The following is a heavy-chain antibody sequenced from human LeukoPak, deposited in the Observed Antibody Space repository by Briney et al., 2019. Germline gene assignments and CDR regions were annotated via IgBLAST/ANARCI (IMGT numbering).Heavy chain of an antibody. CDR1: RFTFSNYW. CDR2: IKQDGAEK. Sequence: GGSLRLSCAASRFTFSNYWMSWVRQAPGKGLEWVANIKQDGAEKNYVDSVKGRFTISRDSAKNSLYLQMSSLRAEDTAVYYCARDHLRLGATGASEIWGQGTMVTVSS. V-gene: IGHV3-7*05. J-gene: IGHJ3*02. CDR3: ARDHLRLGATGASEI. D-gene: IGHD1-26*01.